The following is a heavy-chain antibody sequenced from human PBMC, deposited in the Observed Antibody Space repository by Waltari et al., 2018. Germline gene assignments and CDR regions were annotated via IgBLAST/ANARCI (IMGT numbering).Heavy chain of an antibody. D-gene: IGHD6-13*01. CDR2: IYFDGRT. J-gene: IGHJ3*02. CDR1: GDSIGRGEYY. V-gene: IGHV4-39*07. CDR3: AREVGGSSWSTTPRGDAFDI. Sequence: QLQLRESGPGLFKPSETLSLTCSVSGDSIGRGEYYWGWIRQAPGKGLEWIGGIYFDGRTYEHPSPKGRLTVSVATSTNQFSLRLSSVTAADTAVYYCAREVGGSSWSTTPRGDAFDIWGQGTMVTVSS.